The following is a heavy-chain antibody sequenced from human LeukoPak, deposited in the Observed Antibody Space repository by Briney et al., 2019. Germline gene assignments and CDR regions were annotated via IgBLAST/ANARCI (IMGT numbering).Heavy chain of an antibody. D-gene: IGHD3-10*01. CDR3: ARDLGGGWFDP. CDR1: GFTFSSYE. V-gene: IGHV3-21*01. J-gene: IGHJ5*02. CDR2: ISSSSTYI. Sequence: GGSLRLSCAASGFTFSSYEMNWVRQAPGKGLEWVSSISSSSTYIYYADSLKGRFTISRDNAKNSLYLQMNSLRAEDTAVYYCARDLGGGWFDPWGQGTLVTVSS.